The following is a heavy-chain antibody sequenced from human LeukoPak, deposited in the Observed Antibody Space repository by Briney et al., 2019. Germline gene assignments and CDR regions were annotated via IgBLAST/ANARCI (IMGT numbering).Heavy chain of an antibody. CDR3: ARTTRSWYEDNDAFDI. V-gene: IGHV1-3*01. CDR1: GFTFTIYT. J-gene: IGHJ3*02. Sequence: GGSLRLSCAASGFTFTIYTIHWVRQAPGQRPEWMGWINAGNGNRRYSEKFQGRVTITRDTSASTANMELSSLRSEDTAVYYCARTTRSWYEDNDAFDIWGQGTTVTVSS. D-gene: IGHD6-13*01. CDR2: INAGNGNR.